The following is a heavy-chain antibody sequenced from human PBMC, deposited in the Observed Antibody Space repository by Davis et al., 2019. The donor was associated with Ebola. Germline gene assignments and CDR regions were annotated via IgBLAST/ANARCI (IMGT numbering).Heavy chain of an antibody. J-gene: IGHJ4*02. Sequence: GESLKIPCAAPGFTFSSYAMSWVRQAPGKGLEWVSGISGSGDNTYYAGSVKGRFTLSRDNSKNTLYLQMNSLRDEDTAVYYCAKSNGGSCYSGTDYWGQGSLVTVSS. CDR1: GFTFSSYA. V-gene: IGHV3-23*01. CDR3: AKSNGGSCYSGTDY. D-gene: IGHD2-15*01. CDR2: ISGSGDNT.